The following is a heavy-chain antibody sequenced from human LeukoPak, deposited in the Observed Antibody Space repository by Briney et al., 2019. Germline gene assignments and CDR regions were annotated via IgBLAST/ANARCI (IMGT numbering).Heavy chain of an antibody. CDR1: EDTFTTYW. V-gene: IGHV5-51*01. CDR3: ATLRGPDGAFYFAY. D-gene: IGHD3-16*01. CDR2: IYPGDSDT. Sequence: GESLKISCTGSEDTFTTYWIAWVRPMPGKGLEWMGIIYPGDSDTRYSPSFHGQVTISADTSISTAYLQWRSLKASDTAMYYCATLRGPDGAFYFAYWGQGTLVTVSS. J-gene: IGHJ4*02.